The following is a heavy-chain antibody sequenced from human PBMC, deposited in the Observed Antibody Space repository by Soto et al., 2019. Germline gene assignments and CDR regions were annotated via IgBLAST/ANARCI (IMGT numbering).Heavy chain of an antibody. D-gene: IGHD3-3*01. J-gene: IGHJ4*02. V-gene: IGHV3-9*01. CDR2: ISWNSDSI. Sequence: EAQLVESGGGFVQPGRSLRLSCAGSGFIFDDFAIHWVRQAPGKGLEWVSGISWNSDSIGYADSVKGRFTISRENANNALYLPMNSLRVEDTALYYCTKVGGLYDFWSGPLHFDLWGQGTLVTVSS. CDR1: GFIFDDFA. CDR3: TKVGGLYDFWSGPLHFDL.